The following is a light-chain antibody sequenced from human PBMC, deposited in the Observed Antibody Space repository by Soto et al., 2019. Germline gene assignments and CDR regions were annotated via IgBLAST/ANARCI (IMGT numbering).Light chain of an antibody. CDR2: AAS. CDR1: QGIRND. Sequence: AIQVTQSPSSLSASVGERVTITCRASQGIRNDLGWYQQKPGKAPKLLIYAASTLNSGVPSRFSGSGSGTDFTLTVSNLQPEDSATYYCLQDYSYPWTSGQGTKVEIK. CDR3: LQDYSYPWT. J-gene: IGKJ1*01. V-gene: IGKV1-6*01.